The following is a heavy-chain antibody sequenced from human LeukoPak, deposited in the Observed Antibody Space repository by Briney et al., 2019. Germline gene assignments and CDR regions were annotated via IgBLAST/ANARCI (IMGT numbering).Heavy chain of an antibody. CDR3: ARIRLRLIVVVIDNWFDP. J-gene: IGHJ5*02. CDR2: IYYSGST. CDR1: GGSISSSSYN. V-gene: IGHV4-39*01. Sequence: PSKTLSLTCTVSGGSISSSSYNWGSIRQPPGKGLEWIGSIYYSGSTYYNPSLKSRVTISVDTSKNQFSLKLSSVTAADTAVYYCARIRLRLIVVVIDNWFDPWGQGTLVTVSS. D-gene: IGHD3-22*01.